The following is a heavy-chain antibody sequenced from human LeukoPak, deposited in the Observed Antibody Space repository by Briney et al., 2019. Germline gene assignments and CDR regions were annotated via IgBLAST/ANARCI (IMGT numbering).Heavy chain of an antibody. J-gene: IGHJ4*02. Sequence: SQTLSLTCTVSGGSISSGDYYWSWIRQPPGKGLEWIGYIYYSGSTYYNPSLKRRVTISVDTSKNQFSLKLSSVTAADTAAYYCARGVESDILTGYDPYFDYWGQGTLVTVSS. D-gene: IGHD3-9*01. CDR2: IYYSGST. CDR3: ARGVESDILTGYDPYFDY. CDR1: GGSISSGDYY. V-gene: IGHV4-30-4*01.